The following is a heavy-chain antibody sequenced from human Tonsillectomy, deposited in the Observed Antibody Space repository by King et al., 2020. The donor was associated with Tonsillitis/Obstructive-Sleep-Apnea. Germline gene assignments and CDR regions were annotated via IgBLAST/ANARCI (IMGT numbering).Heavy chain of an antibody. CDR1: GFTFSDYY. CDR3: ARMYGDYVEAFDY. CDR2: ISISSSVT. V-gene: IGHV3-11*05. J-gene: IGHJ4*02. D-gene: IGHD4-17*01. Sequence: VQLVESGGGLVKPGGSLRLSCAASGFTFSDYYMSWIRRAPGKGLEWVSYISISSSVTNFADAVKGRFTISRDNAKNSRYLQMNSLRAEDTAVYYCARMYGDYVEAFDYWGQGTLVTVSS.